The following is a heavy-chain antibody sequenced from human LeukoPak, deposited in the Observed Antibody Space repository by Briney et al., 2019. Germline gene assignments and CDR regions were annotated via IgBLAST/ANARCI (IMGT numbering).Heavy chain of an antibody. V-gene: IGHV3-23*01. CDR3: AKTNMQWDPRGAHFGW. CDR1: GFTFSSYA. J-gene: IGHJ4*01. D-gene: IGHD1-26*01. CDR2: ISGSGGTT. Sequence: GGSLRLSCAASGFTFSSYAMTWVRQAPGKGLEWVSLISGSGGTTYYADSVKGRFTISRDNSKNTLYLQMNSLRAEDTAVYYCAKTNMQWDPRGAHFGWWGQGTLVTVSS.